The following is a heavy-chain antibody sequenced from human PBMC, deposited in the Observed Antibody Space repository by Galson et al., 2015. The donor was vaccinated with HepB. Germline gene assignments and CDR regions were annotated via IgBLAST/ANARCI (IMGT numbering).Heavy chain of an antibody. CDR1: GFTFCNYG. CDR3: ARIGDGYDHMGVYFNNGMDV. CDR2: ISSDGTTK. Sequence: SLRLSCAASGFTFCNYGFHWIRQPPGKGLEWVAVISSDGTTKNYADSVKGRFTISRDNSESTLSLEMNSLRSDDRAVYYCARIGDGYDHMGVYFNNGMDVWGQGTTVTVAS. J-gene: IGHJ6*02. D-gene: IGHD5-12*01. V-gene: IGHV3-30*04.